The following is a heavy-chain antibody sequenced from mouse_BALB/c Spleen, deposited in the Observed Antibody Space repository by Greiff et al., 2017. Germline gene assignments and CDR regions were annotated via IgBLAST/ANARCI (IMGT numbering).Heavy chain of an antibody. CDR2: ISYSGST. CDR1: GYSITSDYA. J-gene: IGHJ2*01. CDR3: ARWTWDY. V-gene: IGHV3-2*02. Sequence: EVKVEESGPGLVKPSQSLSLTCTVTGYSITSDYAWNWIRQFPGNKLEWMGYISYSGSTSYNPSLKSRISITRDTSKNQFFLQLNSVTTEDTATYYCARWTWDYWGQGTTLTVSS.